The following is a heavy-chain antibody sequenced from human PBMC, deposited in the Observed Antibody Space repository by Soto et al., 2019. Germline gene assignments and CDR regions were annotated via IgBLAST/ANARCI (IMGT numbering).Heavy chain of an antibody. D-gene: IGHD5-18*01. Sequence: QAQLVESGGGVVQPGRSLRLSCAASGFAFSSYGMHWVRQAPGTGLEWVAVKSYDGSLQHYADSVKGRFTISRDNSXTMVLLQMSSLRAEDTAVYYCVSDRGYGHASVPYSWGQGTLVSVSS. CDR1: GFAFSSYG. J-gene: IGHJ4*02. CDR3: VSDRGYGHASVPYS. V-gene: IGHV3-30*03. CDR2: KSYDGSLQ.